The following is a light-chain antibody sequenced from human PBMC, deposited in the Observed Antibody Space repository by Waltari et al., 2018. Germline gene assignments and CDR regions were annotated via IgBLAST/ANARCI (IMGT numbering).Light chain of an antibody. CDR3: ASWDDGLNGWV. CDR2: YDN. Sequence: QSVLTQPPSVSEAPGQRVSISCSGSSSNIGNNAVSWYRQVPGQAPNLLIFYDNLVPSGVSGHFRGSKSGTLASLVLSGLQSGDGAHYYCASWDDGLNGWVFGGGTKVTVL. J-gene: IGLJ3*02. CDR1: SSNIGNNA. V-gene: IGLV1-36*01.